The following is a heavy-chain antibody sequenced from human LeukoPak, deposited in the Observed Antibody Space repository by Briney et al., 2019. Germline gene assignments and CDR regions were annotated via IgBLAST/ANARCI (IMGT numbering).Heavy chain of an antibody. CDR2: IIPIFGTA. CDR1: GGTFSSYA. V-gene: IGHV1-69*05. CDR3: ARDRLAVPYYFDY. D-gene: IGHD6-19*01. Sequence: SVKVSCKASGGTFSSYAISWVRQAPGQGLEWMGRIIPIFGTADYAQKFQGRVTITTDESTSTAYMELSSLRSEDTAVYYCARDRLAVPYYFDYWGQGTLVTVSS. J-gene: IGHJ4*02.